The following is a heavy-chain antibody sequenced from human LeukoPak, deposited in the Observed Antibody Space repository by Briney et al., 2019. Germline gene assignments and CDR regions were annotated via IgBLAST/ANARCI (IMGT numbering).Heavy chain of an antibody. Sequence: PGRSLRLSCEASGFTFDDCTMHWVRQAPGKGLEWVSGISWNSGIIDYADSVKGRFTLSRDNAKNSLYLQMNSLRAEDTALYYCVKVRGYSYGYFDYWGQGTLVTVSS. CDR3: VKVRGYSYGYFDY. CDR1: GFTFDDCT. D-gene: IGHD5-18*01. V-gene: IGHV3-9*01. CDR2: ISWNSGII. J-gene: IGHJ4*02.